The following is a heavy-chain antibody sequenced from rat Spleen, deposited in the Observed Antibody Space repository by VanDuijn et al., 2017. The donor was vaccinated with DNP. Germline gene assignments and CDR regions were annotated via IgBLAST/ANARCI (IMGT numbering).Heavy chain of an antibody. V-gene: IGHV3-1*01. D-gene: IGHD1-2*01. CDR2: ISHSGST. CDR3: ATDWSYYYSIFDY. CDR1: GYSITSNY. Sequence: EVQLQESGPGLVKPSQSLSLTCSVTGYSITSNYWGWIRKFPGNKMEWLGFISHSGSTSYNPSLKSRMSISRDTSKNQFFLQLNSVTTEDTATYYCATDWSYYYSIFDYWGQGVMVTVSS. J-gene: IGHJ2*01.